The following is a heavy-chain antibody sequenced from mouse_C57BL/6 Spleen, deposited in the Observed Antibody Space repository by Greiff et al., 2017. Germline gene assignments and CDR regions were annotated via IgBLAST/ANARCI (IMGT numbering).Heavy chain of an antibody. CDR1: GFTFSSYA. J-gene: IGHJ1*03. CDR2: ISDGGSYT. V-gene: IGHV5-4*03. D-gene: IGHD1-1*01. CDR3: ARYLLLRSGYFDV. Sequence: EVKLMESGGGLVKPGGSLKLSCAASGFTFSSYAMSWVRQTPEKRLEWVATISDGGSYTYYPENVKGRFTISRDNATNNLYLQMSHLKSEDTAMYYCARYLLLRSGYFDVWGTGTTVTVSS.